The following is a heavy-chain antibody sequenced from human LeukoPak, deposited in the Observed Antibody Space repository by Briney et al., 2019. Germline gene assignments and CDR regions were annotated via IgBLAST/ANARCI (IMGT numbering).Heavy chain of an antibody. V-gene: IGHV3-23*01. CDR2: ISGSGGST. J-gene: IGHJ4*02. D-gene: IGHD3-22*01. CDR3: AKDPYYDSSGLWPYYFDY. CDR1: GFTFSSYA. Sequence: PGGSLRLSCAASGFTFSSYAMSWVRQAPGKGLEWVSAISGSGGSTYYADSVKGRLTISRDNSKNTLYLQMNSLRAEDTAVYYCAKDPYYDSSGLWPYYFDYWGQGILVTVSS.